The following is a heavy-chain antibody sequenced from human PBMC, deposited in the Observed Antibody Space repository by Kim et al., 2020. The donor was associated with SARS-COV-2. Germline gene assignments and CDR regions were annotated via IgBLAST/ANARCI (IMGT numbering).Heavy chain of an antibody. CDR1: GGSFSTYS. V-gene: IGHV1-69*13. D-gene: IGHD1-1*01. CDR3: AKSLVELERLSAFDI. Sequence: SVKVSCKTSGGSFSTYSMNWVRQAPGQGLEWMGAIIPLFGTTDYTQKFQGRIIMTANESTSTSFLELNSLVSDDTAVYYCAKSLVELERLSAFDIWGQGTVVTVSS. CDR2: IIPLFGTT. J-gene: IGHJ3*02.